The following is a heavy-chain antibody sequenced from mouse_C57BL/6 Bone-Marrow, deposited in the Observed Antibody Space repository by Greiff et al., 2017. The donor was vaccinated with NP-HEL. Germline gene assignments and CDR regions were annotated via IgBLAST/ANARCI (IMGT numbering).Heavy chain of an antibody. CDR2: IHPNSGST. CDR3: ARVGRLRRRRGFDY. Sequence: QVQLKQPGAELVKPGASVKLSCKASGYTFTSYWMHWVKQRPGQGLEWIGMIHPNSGSTNYNEKFKSKATLTVDKSSSTAYMQLSSLTSEDSAVYYCARVGRLRRRRGFDYWGQGTTLTVSS. D-gene: IGHD2-2*01. CDR1: GYTFTSYW. J-gene: IGHJ2*01. V-gene: IGHV1-64*01.